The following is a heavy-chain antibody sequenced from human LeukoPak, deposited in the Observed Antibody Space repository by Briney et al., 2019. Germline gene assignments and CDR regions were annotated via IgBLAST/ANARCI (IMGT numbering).Heavy chain of an antibody. Sequence: ASVKVSCKASGGTFSSYAISWVRQAPGKGLEWMGGFDPEDGETIYAQKFQGRVTMTEDTSTDTAYMELSSLRSEDTAVYYCATSKLVVVYYFDYWGQGTLVTVSS. J-gene: IGHJ4*02. D-gene: IGHD3-22*01. CDR1: GGTFSSYA. CDR2: FDPEDGET. CDR3: ATSKLVVVYYFDY. V-gene: IGHV1-24*01.